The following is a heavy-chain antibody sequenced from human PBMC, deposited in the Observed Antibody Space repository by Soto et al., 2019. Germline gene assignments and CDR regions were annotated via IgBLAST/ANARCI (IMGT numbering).Heavy chain of an antibody. CDR2: FNPSGGGT. V-gene: IGHV1-46*01. CDR3: ARDRDSSGYYYGYRAFDI. D-gene: IGHD3-22*01. CDR1: GDTYTSYY. J-gene: IGHJ3*02. Sequence: ASVKVSCKASGDTYTSYYIHWVRQAPGQGLGWMGTFNPSGGGTFYAQKFQGRVTMTGDTSTSTVYMELSSLRSEDTAVYYCARDRDSSGYYYGYRAFDIWGQGTMVTVSS.